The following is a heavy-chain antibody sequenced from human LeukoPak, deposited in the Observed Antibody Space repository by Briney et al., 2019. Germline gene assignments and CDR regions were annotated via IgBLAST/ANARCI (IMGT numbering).Heavy chain of an antibody. V-gene: IGHV6-1*01. CDR2: TYYRSKWYN. CDR3: ARDQGYFLTGTHMRVGRVLDY. J-gene: IGHJ4*02. CDR1: GDSVSSNSAA. Sequence: SQTLSLTCAISGDSVSSNSAAWNWIRQSPSSGLEWLGRTYYRSKWYNDYAVSVKSRITINPDTSKNQFSLQLNSVTPEDTAVYYCARDQGYFLTGTHMRVGRVLDYWGQGTLVTVSS. D-gene: IGHD1-7*01.